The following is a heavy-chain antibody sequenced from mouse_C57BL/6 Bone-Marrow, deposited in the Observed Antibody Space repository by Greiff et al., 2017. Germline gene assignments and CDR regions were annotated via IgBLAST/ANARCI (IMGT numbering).Heavy chain of an antibody. CDR3: ARSGNWGPFAY. J-gene: IGHJ3*01. D-gene: IGHD4-1*01. CDR1: GYTFTSCW. V-gene: IGHV1-53*01. CDR2: IHPSNGGT. Sequence: QVQLQQPGTELVKPGASVKLSCKASGYTFTSCWMHWVKPRPGPGLEWIGNIHPSNGGTNYNEKFKSKATLTVDKSSSTAYMQRSSLTSEDSAVYYCARSGNWGPFAYWGQGTLVTVSA.